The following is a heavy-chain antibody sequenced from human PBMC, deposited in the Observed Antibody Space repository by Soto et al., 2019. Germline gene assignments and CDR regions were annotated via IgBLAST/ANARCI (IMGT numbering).Heavy chain of an antibody. CDR2: IDPSAGST. CDR1: GYTFTRYY. D-gene: IGHD1-1*01. V-gene: IGHV1-46*01. Sequence: GASVKVSCKASGYTFTRYYMHWVRQAPGQGLEWMGVIDPSAGSTTWAQRFQGRVTITRDTSTSTVYMELSSLSSEDTAVYYCARSPVPTGTTLYYFDYWGQGALVTVYS. CDR3: ARSPVPTGTTLYYFDY. J-gene: IGHJ4*02.